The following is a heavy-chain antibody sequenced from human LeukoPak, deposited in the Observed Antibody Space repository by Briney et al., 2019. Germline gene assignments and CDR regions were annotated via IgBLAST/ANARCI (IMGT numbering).Heavy chain of an antibody. CDR3: ARRLPDSGSYSPDY. CDR1: GFTFSSFD. CDR2: IKFDGSQK. D-gene: IGHD3-10*01. V-gene: IGHV3-30*02. Sequence: GGSLRLSCAPSGFTFSSFDMHWVRQPPDKALEWVAFIKFDGSQKYYADSVRGRFTVSRYNSRNMLYLQLDSLRDDDTAVYFCARRLPDSGSYSPDYWGQGTLVTVSS. J-gene: IGHJ4*02.